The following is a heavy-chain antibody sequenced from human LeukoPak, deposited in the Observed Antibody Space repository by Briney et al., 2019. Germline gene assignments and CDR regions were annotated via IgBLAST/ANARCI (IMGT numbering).Heavy chain of an antibody. CDR2: ISYDGSNQ. CDR3: ARDDCSSTSCRSYDY. Sequence: GGSLRLSCAASGFTFSSYAMHWVRQAPGKGLEWVAVISYDGSNQYYADSVKGRFTISRDNSKNTLYLQMNSLSAEDTAVYYCARDDCSSTSCRSYDYWGQGTLVTVPS. J-gene: IGHJ4*02. V-gene: IGHV3-30-3*01. D-gene: IGHD2-2*01. CDR1: GFTFSSYA.